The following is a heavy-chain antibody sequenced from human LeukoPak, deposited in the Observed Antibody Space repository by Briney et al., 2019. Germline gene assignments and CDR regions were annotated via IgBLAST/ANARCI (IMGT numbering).Heavy chain of an antibody. CDR1: GGTFSSYA. CDR2: IIPIFGTA. Sequence: GASVKVSCKASGGTFSSYAISWVRQAPGQGLEWMGGIIPIFGTANYAQKFQGRVTITTDESTSTAYMELSSLRSEDTAVYYCATSGTMVRGVHFDYWGQGNLVTGSS. CDR3: ATSGTMVRGVHFDY. V-gene: IGHV1-69*05. J-gene: IGHJ4*02. D-gene: IGHD3-10*01.